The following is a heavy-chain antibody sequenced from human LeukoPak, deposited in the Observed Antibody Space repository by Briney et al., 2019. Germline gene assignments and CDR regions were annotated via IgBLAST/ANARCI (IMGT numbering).Heavy chain of an antibody. V-gene: IGHV1-69*04. D-gene: IGHD2-21*02. CDR2: IIPILGIA. CDR3: ARAWVTPYYYYGKDV. CDR1: GGTFSSYA. J-gene: IGHJ6*02. Sequence: SVKVSCKASGGTFSSYAISWVRQAPGQGLEWMGRIIPILGIANYAQKFQGRVTITADKSTSTAYMELSSLRSEDTAVYYCARAWVTPYYYYGKDVWGLGTTVTVSS.